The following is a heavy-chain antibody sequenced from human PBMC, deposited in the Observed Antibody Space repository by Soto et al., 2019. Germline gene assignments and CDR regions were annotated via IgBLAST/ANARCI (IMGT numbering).Heavy chain of an antibody. CDR2: ISATGDNT. V-gene: IGHV3-23*01. J-gene: IGHJ4*02. CDR1: GFVFGTYP. D-gene: IGHD6-13*01. CDR3: AKRSGSWYFFAH. Sequence: EVQLLESGGGLVQPGGSLRLSCTTSGFVFGTYPMAWVRQAPGKGLEWVSSISATGDNTYYADSVKGRCTISRDNSKQTVFLQMNSLGAEDSGTYYCAKRSGSWYFFAHWGQGTLVAVSS.